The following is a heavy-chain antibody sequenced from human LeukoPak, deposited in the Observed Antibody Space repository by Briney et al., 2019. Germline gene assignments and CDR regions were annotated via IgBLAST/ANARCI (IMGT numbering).Heavy chain of an antibody. CDR3: AKRVFDY. J-gene: IGHJ4*02. V-gene: IGHV3-23*01. Sequence: GGSLRLSCAVSGFTFSSYAMSWVRHATGEGLEWVSSIIGSGGSTYYAGSVKGRFTISRDNSKNTLYLQMNSLRAEDTAVYYCAKRVFDYWGQGTLVTVSS. CDR2: IIGSGGST. CDR1: GFTFSSYA.